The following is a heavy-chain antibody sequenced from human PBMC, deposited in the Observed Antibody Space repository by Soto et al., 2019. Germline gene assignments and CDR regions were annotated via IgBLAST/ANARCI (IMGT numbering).Heavy chain of an antibody. CDR3: ARGSGYSYGYVY. J-gene: IGHJ4*02. Sequence: GSVKVSCKASGYTFTSYDINWVRQATGQGLEWMGWMNPNSGNTGYAQKFQGRVTMTRNTSISTAYMELSSLRSEDTAVYYCARGSGYSYGYVYWGQGTLVTVSS. D-gene: IGHD5-18*01. CDR2: MNPNSGNT. V-gene: IGHV1-8*01. CDR1: GYTFTSYD.